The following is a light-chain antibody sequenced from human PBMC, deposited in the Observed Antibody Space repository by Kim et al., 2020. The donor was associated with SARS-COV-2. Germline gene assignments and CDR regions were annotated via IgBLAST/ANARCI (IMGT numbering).Light chain of an antibody. CDR3: QQRRNWPLT. J-gene: IGKJ4*01. Sequence: PGERDTLSCRASQSVSSYLAWYQQKPGQAPRLLIYDASNRATGIPARFSGSGSGTDFTLTISSLEPEDFAVYYCQQRRNWPLTFGGGTKVDIK. CDR2: DAS. V-gene: IGKV3-11*01. CDR1: QSVSSY.